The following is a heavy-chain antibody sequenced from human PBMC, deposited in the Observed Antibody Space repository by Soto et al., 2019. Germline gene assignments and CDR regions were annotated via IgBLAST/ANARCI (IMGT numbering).Heavy chain of an antibody. CDR3: TKDTGGRLGDDAFDI. V-gene: IGHV3-23*01. D-gene: IGHD3-16*01. J-gene: IGHJ3*02. Sequence: EVQLLESGGGLVQPGGSLRLSCAASGFTFSNYGMSWVRQAPGKGLEWVSAISGSGGSTFFADSVKGRFTISRDNSKNTLYLQMSSLKADEDTAVYYCTKDTGGRLGDDAFDIWGQGTMVTVSS. CDR2: ISGSGGST. CDR1: GFTFSNYG.